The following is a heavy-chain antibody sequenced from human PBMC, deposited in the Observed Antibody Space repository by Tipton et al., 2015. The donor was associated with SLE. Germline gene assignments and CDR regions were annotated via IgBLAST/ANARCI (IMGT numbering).Heavy chain of an antibody. V-gene: IGHV4-34*01. CDR2: INYSGST. CDR1: GGSFSGYY. Sequence: TLSLTCAVSGGSFSGYYWSWIRQPPGKGLEWIGEINYSGSTNYNPSLKSRVTMSVDTSKNQFSLKLSSVTAADSAVYYCARDEYRYDATGYHLLGHFDFWGQGTLVTVSS. CDR3: ARDEYRYDATGYHLLGHFDF. J-gene: IGHJ4*02. D-gene: IGHD3-22*01.